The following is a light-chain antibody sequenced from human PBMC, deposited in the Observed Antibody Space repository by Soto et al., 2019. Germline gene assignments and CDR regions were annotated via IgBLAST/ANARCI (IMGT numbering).Light chain of an antibody. CDR2: NTN. CDR1: SDSVSTTNN. CDR3: LLYMGRGISV. Sequence: QAVVTQEPSFSVSPGGTVTLTCGLTSDSVSTTNNPSWYQQTPGQAPRTLIYNTNTRSSGVPDVFSGSILGNKAALTITGAQADDECDYYCLLYMGRGISVLGGGTKLTVL. J-gene: IGLJ3*02. V-gene: IGLV8-61*01.